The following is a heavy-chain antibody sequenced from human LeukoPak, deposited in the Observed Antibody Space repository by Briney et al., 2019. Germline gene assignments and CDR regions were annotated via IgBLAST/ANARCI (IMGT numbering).Heavy chain of an antibody. CDR2: ISSSGNNT. V-gene: IGHV3-23*01. D-gene: IGHD4-17*01. J-gene: IGHJ3*02. CDR3: AKDRGNYGDYEYAFDI. CDR1: GFTFNSYA. Sequence: GGSLRLSCAASGFTFNSYAMNWVRQAPGKGLEWVSTISSSGNNTYYTDSVKGRFTISRDNSKNTLYLQMNSLRAEDTAVYYCAKDRGNYGDYEYAFDIWGQGTMVTVSS.